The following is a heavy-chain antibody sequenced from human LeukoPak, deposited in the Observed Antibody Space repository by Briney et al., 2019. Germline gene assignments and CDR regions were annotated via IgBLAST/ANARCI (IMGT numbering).Heavy chain of an antibody. Sequence: TASETLSLTCTVSGGSISSNGYYWGWLRQPPGKGLEWIGSIYYSGSTYYNPSLKSRVTISVDTSKNQFSLKLSSVTAADTAVYYCCRLDCYDHRGAFDIWGQGTMVTVSS. D-gene: IGHD2-21*01. CDR2: IYYSGST. J-gene: IGHJ3*02. CDR3: CRLDCYDHRGAFDI. CDR1: GGSISSNGYY. V-gene: IGHV4-39*07.